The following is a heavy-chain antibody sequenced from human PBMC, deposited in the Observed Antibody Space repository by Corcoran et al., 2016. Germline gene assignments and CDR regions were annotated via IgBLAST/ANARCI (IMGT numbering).Heavy chain of an antibody. CDR3: ARLSEHAYSGDD. Sequence: QLQLQESGPGLVKPSETLSLTCTVSGGSIRSSSYYWGWIRQSPGKGLEWIGSIYYSGSTYYNPSLKSRVTISVETSKNQFSLMLSSVTAADPAVYYCARLSEHAYSGDDWGQGTLVTVSS. J-gene: IGHJ4*02. CDR2: IYYSGST. D-gene: IGHD2-15*01. V-gene: IGHV4-39*07. CDR1: GGSIRSSSYY.